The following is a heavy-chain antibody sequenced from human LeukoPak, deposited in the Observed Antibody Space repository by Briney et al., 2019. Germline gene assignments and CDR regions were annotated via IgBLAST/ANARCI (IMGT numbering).Heavy chain of an antibody. D-gene: IGHD1-26*01. CDR1: GGTFSSYA. Sequence: SVKVSCKASGGTFSSYAISWVRQAPGQGLEWMGRIIPIFGTANYAQKFQGRVTITTDESTSTAYMELSSLRSEDTAVYYCASRAKGGLDAFDIWGQGTMVTVSS. CDR3: ASRAKGGLDAFDI. J-gene: IGHJ3*02. V-gene: IGHV1-69*05. CDR2: IIPIFGTA.